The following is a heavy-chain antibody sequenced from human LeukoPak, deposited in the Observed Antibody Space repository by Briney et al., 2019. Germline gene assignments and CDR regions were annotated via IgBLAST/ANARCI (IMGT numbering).Heavy chain of an antibody. V-gene: IGHV4-34*01. Sequence: SSETLSLTCAVYGGSFSGYYWSWIRQPPGKGLEWIGEINHSGSTNHNPSLKSRVTISVDTSKNQFSLKLSSVTAADTAVYYCARGQLLHDAFDIWGQGTMVTVSS. CDR3: ARGQLLHDAFDI. J-gene: IGHJ3*02. CDR2: INHSGST. D-gene: IGHD5-18*01. CDR1: GGSFSGYY.